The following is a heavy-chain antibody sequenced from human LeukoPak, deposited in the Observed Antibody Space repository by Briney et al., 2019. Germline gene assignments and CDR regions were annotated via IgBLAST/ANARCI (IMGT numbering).Heavy chain of an antibody. CDR2: FRSSGSTI. Sequence: PGGSLRLSCAASGFTFSDYSMSWIRQAPGKGLERVSYFRSSGSTIYYADSVQGRFTISRDNAKNSLYLQMDSLRAEDTAVYYCARDCSSTSCPKGSFAFDIWGQGTMVTVSS. D-gene: IGHD2-2*01. J-gene: IGHJ3*02. CDR3: ARDCSSTSCPKGSFAFDI. V-gene: IGHV3-11*01. CDR1: GFTFSDYS.